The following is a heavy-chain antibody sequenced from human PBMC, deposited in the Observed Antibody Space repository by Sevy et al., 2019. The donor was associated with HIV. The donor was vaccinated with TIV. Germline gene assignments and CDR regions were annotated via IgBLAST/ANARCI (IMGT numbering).Heavy chain of an antibody. V-gene: IGHV3-15*07. CDR1: GFTFSNSW. Sequence: GGSLRLSCAASGFTFSNSWMNWVRQAPGKGLEWVGRIKSKTDGGKTDYAAPVEGRITISRADSKNPLYLQMTSLKTEDPAVYYCTTAGGSCGGYRSGYWGKGTLVTVS. D-gene: IGHD1-26*01. CDR3: TTAGGSCGGYRSGY. J-gene: IGHJ4*02. CDR2: IKSKTDGGKT.